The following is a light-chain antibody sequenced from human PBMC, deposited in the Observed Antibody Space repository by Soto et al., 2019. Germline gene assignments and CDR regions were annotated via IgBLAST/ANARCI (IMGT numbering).Light chain of an antibody. CDR3: QSYDSSLSVLYV. J-gene: IGLJ1*01. V-gene: IGLV1-40*01. Sequence: QSVLTHAPSVSGAPGQTFPISCAGRSSNIVACYDVHWYQQLPGTAPKLLIYGNSNRPSGVPDRFSGSKSGTSASLAITGLQAEDEADYYCQSYDSSLSVLYVFGTGTKVTVL. CDR2: GNS. CDR1: SSNIVACYD.